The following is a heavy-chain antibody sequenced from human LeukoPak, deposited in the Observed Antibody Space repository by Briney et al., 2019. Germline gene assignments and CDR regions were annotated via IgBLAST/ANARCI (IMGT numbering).Heavy chain of an antibody. D-gene: IGHD3-22*01. J-gene: IGHJ4*02. V-gene: IGHV3-30*02. CDR2: IRYDGSNK. CDR1: GFTFSSYG. CDR3: AKEEYYYDSSGYPRGYYFDY. Sequence: GGSLRLSCAASGFTFSSYGMHWVRQAPGKGLEWVAFIRYDGSNKYYADSVKGRFTISRDNSKNTLYLQMNSLRAEDTAVYYCAKEEYYYDSSGYPRGYYFDYWGQGTLVTVSS.